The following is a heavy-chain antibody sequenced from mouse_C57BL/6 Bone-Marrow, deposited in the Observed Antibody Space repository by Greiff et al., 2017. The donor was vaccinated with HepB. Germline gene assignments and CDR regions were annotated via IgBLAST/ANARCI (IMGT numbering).Heavy chain of an antibody. Sequence: QVQLQQPGAELVKPGASVKLSCKASGYTFTSYWMHWVKQRPGQGLEWIGMIHPNSGSTNYNEKFKSKATLTVDKSSSTAYMQLSSLTSEDSAVYYCARRGLGRGYFGYWGQGTTLTVSS. V-gene: IGHV1-64*01. D-gene: IGHD4-1*01. J-gene: IGHJ2*01. CDR2: IHPNSGST. CDR3: ARRGLGRGYFGY. CDR1: GYTFTSYW.